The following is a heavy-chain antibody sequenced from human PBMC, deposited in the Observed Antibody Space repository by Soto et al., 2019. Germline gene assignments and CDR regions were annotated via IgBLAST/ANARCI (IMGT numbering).Heavy chain of an antibody. CDR2: IYWDDDK. Sequence: QITLNASGPTVVRPTETLTLTCRFSGFSLTTSGVGVGWIRQSPGKAPEWLALIYWDDDKRYSASLKSRLTITQDTSKNLVVRTVSDLDPTDTATYYCAHRVLRTVFGLVTTTAIYFDFWGQGTPVAVSS. CDR1: GFSLTTSGVG. CDR3: AHRVLRTVFGLVTTTAIYFDF. D-gene: IGHD3-3*01. J-gene: IGHJ4*02. V-gene: IGHV2-5*02.